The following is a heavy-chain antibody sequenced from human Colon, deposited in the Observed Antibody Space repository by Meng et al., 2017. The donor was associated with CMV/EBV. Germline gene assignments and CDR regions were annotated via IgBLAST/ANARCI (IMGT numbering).Heavy chain of an antibody. J-gene: IGHJ4*02. D-gene: IGHD2-8*01. CDR1: GYNFTSYW. CDR2: IYPGDSDT. V-gene: IGHV5-51*01. Sequence: GGSLRLSCKGSGYNFTSYWIGWVRQMPGKGLEWMGIIYPGDSDTRYSPSFQGQVTISADKSISTAYLQWSSLKASDTAMYYCARQSIGYCTNGVCSHFDYWGQGTLVTVSS. CDR3: ARQSIGYCTNGVCSHFDY.